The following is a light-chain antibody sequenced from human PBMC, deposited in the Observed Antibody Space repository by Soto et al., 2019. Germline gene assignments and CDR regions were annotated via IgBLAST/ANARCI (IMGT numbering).Light chain of an antibody. CDR1: QSISPN. V-gene: IGKV1-39*01. CDR2: GAS. Sequence: DLQMTQAPSSLSASVGERVTITCRASQSISPNLNWYQQKPGKAPKILCSGASAFQGGVTSRFSGNGSGPGVTLTISTLQPEDSATYFCQRGHPTLFSFGPGTTVVLK. CDR3: QRGHPTLFS. J-gene: IGKJ3*01.